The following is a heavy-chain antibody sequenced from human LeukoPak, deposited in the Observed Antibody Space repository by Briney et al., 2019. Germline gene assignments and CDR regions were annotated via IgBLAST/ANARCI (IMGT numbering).Heavy chain of an antibody. J-gene: IGHJ5*02. Sequence: GGSLKTSCKGSGYSFTNFCIGWVRQIPGKGPGWVGSIYPGDSDTRYSLSFQGQVTISADKSISTAYLQWSSLKASDTAMYYCARLGGYCSSTSCPAWFDPWGQRTLVTVSS. D-gene: IGHD2-2*01. CDR2: IYPGDSDT. V-gene: IGHV5-51*01. CDR1: GYSFTNFC. CDR3: ARLGGYCSSTSCPAWFDP.